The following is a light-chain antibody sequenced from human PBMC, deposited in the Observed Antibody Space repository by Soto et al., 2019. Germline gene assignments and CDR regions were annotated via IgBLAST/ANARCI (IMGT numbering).Light chain of an antibody. V-gene: IGKV3-20*01. Sequence: DTMLTQSPGTLSLSPGESATLSCRASQSVHSSNLGWYQQKLGQAPRLLIYGTSSRATGIPDRFSGSGSGTDFTLTISRLEPEDFAVYYCHLYGDSPLLTFGGGTKVEIK. CDR1: QSVHSSN. CDR3: HLYGDSPLLT. CDR2: GTS. J-gene: IGKJ4*01.